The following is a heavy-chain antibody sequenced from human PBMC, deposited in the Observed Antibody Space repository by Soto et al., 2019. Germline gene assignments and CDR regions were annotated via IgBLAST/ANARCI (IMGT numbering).Heavy chain of an antibody. CDR3: TRGIAAAGTNYYGMDV. D-gene: IGHD6-13*01. Sequence: GGSLRLSCAASGFTFSGSAMHWVRQASGKGLERVGRIRSKANSYATAYAASVKGRFTISRDDSKNTAYLQMNSLKTEDTAVYYCTRGIAAAGTNYYGMDVWGQGTTVTVSS. CDR2: IRSKANSYAT. CDR1: GFTFSGSA. V-gene: IGHV3-73*01. J-gene: IGHJ6*02.